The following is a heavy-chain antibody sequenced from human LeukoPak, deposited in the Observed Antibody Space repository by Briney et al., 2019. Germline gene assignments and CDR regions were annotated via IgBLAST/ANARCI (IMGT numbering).Heavy chain of an antibody. CDR3: ARGQVVMVRGVIIHFYGMDV. J-gene: IGHJ6*02. Sequence: ASVKVSCKASGYTFTSYDINWVRQATGQGLEWMGWMNPNSGNTGYAQKFQARVTMTRNTSISTAYMELSSLRSEDTAVYYCARGQVVMVRGVIIHFYGMDVWGQGTTVTVSS. V-gene: IGHV1-8*01. CDR2: MNPNSGNT. CDR1: GYTFTSYD. D-gene: IGHD3-10*01.